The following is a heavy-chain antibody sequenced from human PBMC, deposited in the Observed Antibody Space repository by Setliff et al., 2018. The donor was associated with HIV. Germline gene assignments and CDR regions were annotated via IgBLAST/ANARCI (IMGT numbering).Heavy chain of an antibody. CDR1: GGSFSTYY. V-gene: IGHV4-4*07. J-gene: IGHJ3*01. CDR2: VHSTGTT. Sequence: SLTCTVSGGSFSTYYWSWIRQPAGEGPEYIGRVHSTGTTLYNPSLKSRVTMSVDASKNQLSLKLRSVTAADTAVYYCARARITMIGGRLEPYAFDRWGQGTKVTVSS. CDR3: ARARITMIGGRLEPYAFDR. D-gene: IGHD3-10*01.